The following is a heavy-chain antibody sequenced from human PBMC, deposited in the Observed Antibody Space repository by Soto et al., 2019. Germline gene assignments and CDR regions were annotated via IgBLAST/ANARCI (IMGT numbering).Heavy chain of an antibody. CDR2: TSGSGGST. D-gene: IGHD4-17*01. J-gene: IGHJ4*02. CDR1: GFTFKNYA. Sequence: GGSMRLSCEASGFTFKNYAVSWVRQDPGKGLEWVSATSGSGGSTYYAGSVKGRFIISRDNSKSMVYLQMKSLRAEDTAVYYCASGFSGDYNSYWGQGNLVTVSS. V-gene: IGHV3-23*01. CDR3: ASGFSGDYNSY.